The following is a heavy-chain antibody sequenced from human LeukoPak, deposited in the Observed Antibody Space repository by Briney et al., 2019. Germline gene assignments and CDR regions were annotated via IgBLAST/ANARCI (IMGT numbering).Heavy chain of an antibody. D-gene: IGHD3-22*01. V-gene: IGHV4-59*12. CDR1: GGSISSYY. Sequence: PSETLSLTCTVSGGSISSYYWSWIRQSPGKGLECIGYIHYTGSTNYNPSLKSRVTISVETSKNQFSLKLSSVTAADTAVYYCAREDYYDSSGYVYWGQGTLVTVSS. CDR3: AREDYYDSSGYVY. J-gene: IGHJ4*02. CDR2: IHYTGST.